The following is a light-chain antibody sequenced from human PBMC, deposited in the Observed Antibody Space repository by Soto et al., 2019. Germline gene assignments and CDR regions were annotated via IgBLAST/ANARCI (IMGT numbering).Light chain of an antibody. CDR3: LQKYLYPFT. Sequence: AIQMTQSPSSLSASVGDRVTITCRASQGIRNDLDWFQQKPGKAPKLLIYAASNLQSGVPARFSGSGSGTDFTLTISSLQPEDFATYYCLQKYLYPFTSGPGTKVDIK. CDR1: QGIRND. V-gene: IGKV1-6*01. J-gene: IGKJ3*01. CDR2: AAS.